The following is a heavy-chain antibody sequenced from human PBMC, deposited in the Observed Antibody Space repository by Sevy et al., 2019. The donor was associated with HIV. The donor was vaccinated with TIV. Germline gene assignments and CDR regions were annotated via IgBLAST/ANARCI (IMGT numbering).Heavy chain of an antibody. D-gene: IGHD1-26*01. J-gene: IGHJ4*02. CDR1: GFTFSDYY. Sequence: GGSLRLSCSASGFTFSDYYMYWIRQAPGTGLEWISYISFSSNYTMYADSVTGRFTISRDNAKNSLYLQMNSLRAEDTAVYYCARGLVGANLGTDYWGQRSLVTVSS. CDR3: ARGLVGANLGTDY. V-gene: IGHV3-11*06. CDR2: ISFSSNYT.